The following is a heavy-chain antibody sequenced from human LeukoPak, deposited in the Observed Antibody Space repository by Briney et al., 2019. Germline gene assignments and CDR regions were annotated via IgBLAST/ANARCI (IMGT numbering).Heavy chain of an antibody. Sequence: GGSLRLSCAASGFTFSSYAMHWVRQAPGKGLEWVAVISYDGSNKYYADSVKGRFTISRDNSKNTLYLQMNSLRAEDTAVYYCAKDPMIVVVTSFDYWGQGTLVTVSS. CDR1: GFTFSSYA. V-gene: IGHV3-30-3*01. J-gene: IGHJ4*02. CDR2: ISYDGSNK. CDR3: AKDPMIVVVTSFDY. D-gene: IGHD3-22*01.